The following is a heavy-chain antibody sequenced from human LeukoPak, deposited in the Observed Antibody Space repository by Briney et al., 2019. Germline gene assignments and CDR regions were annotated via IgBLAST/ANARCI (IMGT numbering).Heavy chain of an antibody. CDR3: ARDQAMIVVRDAFDI. CDR1: GFTFSSYS. V-gene: IGHV3-21*01. D-gene: IGHD3-22*01. Sequence: GGSLRLSCAASGFTFSSYSMNWVRQAPGKGLEWVSSISSSSSYIYYADSGKGRFTISRDNAKNSLYLQMNSLRAEDTAVYYCARDQAMIVVRDAFDIWGQGTMVTVSS. J-gene: IGHJ3*02. CDR2: ISSSSSYI.